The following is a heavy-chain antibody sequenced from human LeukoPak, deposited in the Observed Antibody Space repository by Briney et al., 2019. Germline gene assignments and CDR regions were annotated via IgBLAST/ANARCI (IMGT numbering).Heavy chain of an antibody. CDR3: ARRVVVVAATDFNNWFDP. Sequence: SETLSLTCAVSGGSISSSNWWSWVRQPPGKGLEWIGEIYHSGSTNYNPSLKSRVTISVDKSKNQFSLKLSSVTAADTAVYYCARRVVVVAATDFNNWFDPWGQGTLVTVSS. V-gene: IGHV4-4*02. D-gene: IGHD2-15*01. CDR2: IYHSGST. CDR1: GGSISSSNW. J-gene: IGHJ5*02.